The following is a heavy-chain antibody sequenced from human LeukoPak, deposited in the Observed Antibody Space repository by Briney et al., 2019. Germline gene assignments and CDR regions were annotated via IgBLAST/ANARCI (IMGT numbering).Heavy chain of an antibody. J-gene: IGHJ6*02. CDR1: GFTFSSYS. CDR3: ARDTYDFWSGYYTRYYYGMDV. CDR2: ISSSSSYI. V-gene: IGHV3-21*01. Sequence: GGSLRLSCAASGFTFSSYSMNWVRQAPGKGLEWVSSISSSSSYIYYADSVKGRFTISRDNAKNSLYLQMNSLRAEDTAVYYCARDTYDFWSGYYTRYYYGMDVWGQGTTVTVSS. D-gene: IGHD3-3*01.